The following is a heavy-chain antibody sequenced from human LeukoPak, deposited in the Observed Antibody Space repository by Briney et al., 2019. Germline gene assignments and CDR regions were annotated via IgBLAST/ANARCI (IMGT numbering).Heavy chain of an antibody. J-gene: IGHJ4*02. V-gene: IGHV1-69*05. Sequence: ASVKVSCKASGGTFSSYAISWVRQAPGQGLEWMGGIIPIFGTANYAQKLQGRVTMTTDTSTSTAYMELRSLRSDDTAVYYCARDQEAAAGTGVSDYWGQGTLVTVSS. D-gene: IGHD6-13*01. CDR3: ARDQEAAAGTGVSDY. CDR2: IIPIFGTA. CDR1: GGTFSSYA.